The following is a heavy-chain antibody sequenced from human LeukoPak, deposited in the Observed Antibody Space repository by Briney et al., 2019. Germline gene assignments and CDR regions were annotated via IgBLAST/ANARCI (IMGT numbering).Heavy chain of an antibody. D-gene: IGHD2-2*01. Sequence: SVKVSCKASGGTFSSYAISWVRQAPGQGLEWMGGIIPIFGTANYAQKFQGRVTITADKSTSTAYMELSSLRSEDTAVYYCARGCCSSTSCYAPPNYWGQGTLVTVSS. CDR3: ARGCCSSTSCYAPPNY. CDR1: GGTFSSYA. CDR2: IIPIFGTA. J-gene: IGHJ4*02. V-gene: IGHV1-69*06.